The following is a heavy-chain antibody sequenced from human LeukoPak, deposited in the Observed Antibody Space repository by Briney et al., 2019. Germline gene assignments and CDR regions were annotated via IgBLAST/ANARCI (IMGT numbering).Heavy chain of an antibody. CDR1: GFTSSSYS. Sequence: GGSLRLSCAASGFTSSSYSMNWVRQAPGKGLEWVSSISSSSSYIYYADSVKGRFTISRDNAKNSLYLQMNSLRAEDTAVYYCARGIYGDPSDYWGQGTLVTVSS. J-gene: IGHJ4*02. CDR3: ARGIYGDPSDY. V-gene: IGHV3-21*01. CDR2: ISSSSSYI. D-gene: IGHD4-17*01.